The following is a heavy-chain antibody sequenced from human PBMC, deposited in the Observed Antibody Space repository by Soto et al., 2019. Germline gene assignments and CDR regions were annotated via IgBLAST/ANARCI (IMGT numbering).Heavy chain of an antibody. CDR3: AKDRPDYGGNSVFDY. J-gene: IGHJ4*02. Sequence: PGGSLRLSCAASGFTFSSYGMHWVRQAPGKGLEWVAVISYDGSNKYYADSVKGRFTISRDNSKNTLYLQMNSLRAEDTAVYYCAKDRPDYGGNSVFDYWGPGTLVTVSS. V-gene: IGHV3-30*18. D-gene: IGHD4-17*01. CDR2: ISYDGSNK. CDR1: GFTFSSYG.